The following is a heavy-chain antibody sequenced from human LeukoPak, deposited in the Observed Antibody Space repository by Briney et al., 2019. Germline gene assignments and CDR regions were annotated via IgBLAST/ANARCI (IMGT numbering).Heavy chain of an antibody. Sequence: ASVKVSCKASGYTFTNYGINWLRQAPGQGLEWMGWISAYNGNTNYAQRLQGRVTMTTDTSTSTAYMELNSLRAEDTAVYYCAKAGATVIASFHGDWFDPWGQGTLVTVSS. J-gene: IGHJ5*02. CDR3: AKAGATVIASFHGDWFDP. CDR2: ISAYNGNT. V-gene: IGHV1-18*01. CDR1: GYTFTNYG. D-gene: IGHD4-17*01.